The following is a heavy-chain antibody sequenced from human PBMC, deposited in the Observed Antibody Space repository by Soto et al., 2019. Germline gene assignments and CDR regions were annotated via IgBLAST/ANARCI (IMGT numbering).Heavy chain of an antibody. J-gene: IGHJ4*02. D-gene: IGHD3-22*01. CDR3: ARHKTYYYDSSGYVFDY. Sequence: SETLSLSCTVSGGSISSSSYYGGWIRQPPGKGLEWIGSIYYSGSTYYNPSLKSRVTISVDTSKNQFSLKLSSVTAADTAVYYCARHKTYYYDSSGYVFDYWGQGTLVTVSS. V-gene: IGHV4-39*01. CDR1: GGSISSSSYY. CDR2: IYYSGST.